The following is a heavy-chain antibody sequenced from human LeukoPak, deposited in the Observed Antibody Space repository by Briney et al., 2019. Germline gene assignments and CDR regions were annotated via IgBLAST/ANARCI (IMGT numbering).Heavy chain of an antibody. CDR1: GFIFSNYG. CDR3: AKGGKWDVTPFDY. J-gene: IGHJ4*02. Sequence: GGSLRLSCAASGFIFSNYGMNWVRQAPGKGLEWVAAISASGSATSYADSVRGRFTISRDNSKSTTYLQMNSLRAEDTAVFYCAKGGKWDVTPFDYWGQGTLVTVSS. V-gene: IGHV3-23*01. D-gene: IGHD1-26*01. CDR2: ISASGSAT.